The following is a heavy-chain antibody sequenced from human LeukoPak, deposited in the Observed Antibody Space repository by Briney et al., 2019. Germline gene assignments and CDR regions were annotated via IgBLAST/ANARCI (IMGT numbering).Heavy chain of an antibody. J-gene: IGHJ4*02. Sequence: SETLSLTCTVSGGSISSGSYYWSWIRQPAGKRLEWIGRIYTSGSTNYNPSLKSRVTISVDTSKNQFSLKLSSVTAADTAVYYCARGTLYCSSTSCLKYYFDYWGQGTLVTVSS. V-gene: IGHV4-61*02. D-gene: IGHD2-2*01. CDR2: IYTSGST. CDR1: GGSISSGSYY. CDR3: ARGTLYCSSTSCLKYYFDY.